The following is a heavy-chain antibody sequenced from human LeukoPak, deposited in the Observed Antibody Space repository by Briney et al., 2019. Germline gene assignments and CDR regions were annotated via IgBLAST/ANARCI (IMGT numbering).Heavy chain of an antibody. CDR1: GFTFSSYW. V-gene: IGHV3-74*01. Sequence: GGSLRLSCAASGFTFSSYWMHWVRQAPGKGLVWVSRINNDGSSTSYADSVKGRFTISRDNAKNSLYLQMNSLRAEDTALYYCAKGSPHYYGSGSYYYWGQGTLVTVSS. D-gene: IGHD3-10*01. CDR3: AKGSPHYYGSGSYYY. CDR2: INNDGSST. J-gene: IGHJ4*02.